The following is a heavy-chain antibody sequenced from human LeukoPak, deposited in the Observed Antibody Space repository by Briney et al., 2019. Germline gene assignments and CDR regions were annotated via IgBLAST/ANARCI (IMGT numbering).Heavy chain of an antibody. V-gene: IGHV3-7*01. CDR2: IKQEGSEK. J-gene: IGHJ4*02. D-gene: IGHD2-2*01. CDR3: ASLYCSSTSCQDDYDY. CDR1: GFTFSSYW. Sequence: GGSLRLSCAASGFTFSSYWMSWVRQAPGKGLEWVADIKQEGSEKYYVDSVKGRFTIPRDNAKNSLYLQMNSLRAEDTAVYYCASLYCSSTSCQDDYDYWGQGTLVTVSS.